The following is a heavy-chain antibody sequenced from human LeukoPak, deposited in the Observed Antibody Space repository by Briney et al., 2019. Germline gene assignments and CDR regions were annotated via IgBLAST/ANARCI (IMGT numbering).Heavy chain of an antibody. CDR2: ISTYNSNT. D-gene: IGHD4-17*01. CDR1: AYSFTNYG. J-gene: IGHJ4*02. CDR3: ANSIDFDYGDYYFDY. V-gene: IGHV1-18*01. Sequence: ASVKVSCKTSAYSFTNYGITWVRQAPGQGLEWMGWISTYNSNTNYAQKFQGRVTMTTDTSTSTAYMELRSLRSDDTAVYYCANSIDFDYGDYYFDYWGQGALVTISS.